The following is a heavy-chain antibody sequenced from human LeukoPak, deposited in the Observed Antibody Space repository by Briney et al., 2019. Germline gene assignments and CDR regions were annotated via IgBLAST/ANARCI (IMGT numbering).Heavy chain of an antibody. CDR2: VWYDGSNI. J-gene: IGHJ4*02. CDR3: ARGGYSGTYYFDY. V-gene: IGHV3-33*01. CDR1: GFTFSTYG. D-gene: IGHD1-26*01. Sequence: PGRSLRLSCAASGFTFSTYGMHWVRQAPGKGLGWVAVVWYDGSNIHYVDSVKGRFTISRDNSKSTLYLQMNSLTAEDTAVYYCARGGYSGTYYFDYWGQGTLVTVSS.